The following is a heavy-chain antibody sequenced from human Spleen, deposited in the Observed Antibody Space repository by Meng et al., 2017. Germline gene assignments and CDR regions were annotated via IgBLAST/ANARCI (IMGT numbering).Heavy chain of an antibody. CDR2: VDPEDGET. CDR3: TTSRDNYYGSGSWFDP. V-gene: IGHV1-24*01. D-gene: IGHD3-10*01. Sequence: ASVKVSCKVSGYTLTELSMHWVRQAPGKGLEWMGWVDPEDGETIYAQKFQGRVTMTEDTSSDTAYMELSSLRSEDAAVYYCTTSRDNYYGSGSWFDPWGQGTLVTVSS. CDR1: GYTLTELS. J-gene: IGHJ5*02.